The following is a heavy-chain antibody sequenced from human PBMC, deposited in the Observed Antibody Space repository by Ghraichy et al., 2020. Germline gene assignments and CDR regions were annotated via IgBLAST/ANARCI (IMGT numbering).Heavy chain of an antibody. CDR2: ISYDGSIK. CDR3: ARDAGGTAAANFDY. V-gene: IGHV3-30-3*01. Sequence: LSLTCAASGFTFSRYAMHWVRQAPGKGLEWVAFISYDGSIKYYADSVKGRFTISRDNSKNTLFLQMNSLRAEDTAVYYCARDAGGTAAANFDYWGQGTLVTVSS. D-gene: IGHD2-2*01. J-gene: IGHJ4*02. CDR1: GFTFSRYA.